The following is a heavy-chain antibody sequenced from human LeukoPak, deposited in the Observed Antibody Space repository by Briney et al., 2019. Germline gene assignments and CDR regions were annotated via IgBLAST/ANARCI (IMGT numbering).Heavy chain of an antibody. CDR2: IYYGGTT. D-gene: IGHD1-26*01. CDR1: FGSISSDSHY. Sequence: PSETLSLTCTVSFGSISSDSHYWGWIRQPPGNRLEWIASIYYGGTTQYNPSLKSRTTISVDTSKNQFPLKLSSVTAADTAVYYCARVGATPRVLIPYFDYWGQGTLVTVSS. CDR3: ARVGATPRVLIPYFDY. V-gene: IGHV4-39*06. J-gene: IGHJ4*02.